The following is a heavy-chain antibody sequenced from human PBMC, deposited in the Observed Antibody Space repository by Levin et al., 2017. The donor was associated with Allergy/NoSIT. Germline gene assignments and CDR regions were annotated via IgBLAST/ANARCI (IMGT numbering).Heavy chain of an antibody. J-gene: IGHJ4*02. V-gene: IGHV3-30*18. CDR2: ISSDGSEK. D-gene: IGHD1-26*01. CDR1: GFTFSNYA. Sequence: GESLKISCAASGFTFSNYAMDWVRQAPGKGLEWVAVISSDGSEKYYADSVKGRFTISRDNSKNTLDLQMSSLSAEDTALYYCAKARWYGSHWSELGHWGQGTQVTVSS. CDR3: AKARWYGSHWSELGH.